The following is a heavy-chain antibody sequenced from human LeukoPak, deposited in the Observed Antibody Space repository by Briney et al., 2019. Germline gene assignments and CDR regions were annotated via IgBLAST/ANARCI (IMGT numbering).Heavy chain of an antibody. D-gene: IGHD3-22*01. CDR1: GFTFSDYS. J-gene: IGHJ6*04. Sequence: GGSLRLSCAASGFTFSDYSMHWVRQAPGKGLEWVSSISSSSSYIYYADSVKGRFTISRDNSKNTLYLQMNSLRAEDTAVYYCARESPTRYYYDSSGYQGYGMDVWGKGTTVTISS. CDR3: ARESPTRYYYDSSGYQGYGMDV. CDR2: ISSSSSYI. V-gene: IGHV3-21*04.